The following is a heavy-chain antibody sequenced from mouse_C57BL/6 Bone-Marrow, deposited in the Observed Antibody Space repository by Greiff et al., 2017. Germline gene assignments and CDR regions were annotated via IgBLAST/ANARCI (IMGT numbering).Heavy chain of an antibody. CDR1: GYTFTNYW. D-gene: IGHD2-4*01. Sequence: QVQLKQPGAELVKPGASVQLSCKASGYTFTNYWMHWVKQRPGQGLEWIGMMHPNGGSPDYNEKFKSEATLSVDTSSRTAYMELSSLTSEDSAVYYCARSYDYDDYTMDYWGQGTSVTVSS. J-gene: IGHJ4*01. CDR2: MHPNGGSP. V-gene: IGHV1-64*01. CDR3: ARSYDYDDYTMDY.